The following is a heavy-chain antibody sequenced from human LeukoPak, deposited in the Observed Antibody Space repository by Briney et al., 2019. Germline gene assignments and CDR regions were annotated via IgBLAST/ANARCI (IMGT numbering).Heavy chain of an antibody. CDR1: GGSISSSTYY. CDR2: IYYSGST. CDR3: ARHGPLGAATDTSCFHH. Sequence: SETLSLTCTVSGGSISSSTYYWAWIRQPPGKGLEWIGCIYYSGSTYYNPSLKSRVTISVDTSKIQFSLKLTSVTAADTAVYYCARHGPLGAATDTSCFHHWGQGTLVTVSS. V-gene: IGHV4-39*01. J-gene: IGHJ1*01. D-gene: IGHD6-13*01.